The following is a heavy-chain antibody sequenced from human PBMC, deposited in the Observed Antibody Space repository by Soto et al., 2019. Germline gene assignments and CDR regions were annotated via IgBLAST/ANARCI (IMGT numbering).Heavy chain of an antibody. CDR1: GFSLSTSGVG. Sequence: SGPTLVNPTQTLTLTCTFSGFSLSTSGVGVGWIRRPPGKALEWLALIYWNDDKRYSPSPKSGLTITKDTSKNQVVLTMTNMDPVDTATYYCAHSRIAAAVSYWGQGTLVTVSS. J-gene: IGHJ4*02. CDR3: AHSRIAAAVSY. D-gene: IGHD6-13*01. V-gene: IGHV2-5*01. CDR2: IYWNDDK.